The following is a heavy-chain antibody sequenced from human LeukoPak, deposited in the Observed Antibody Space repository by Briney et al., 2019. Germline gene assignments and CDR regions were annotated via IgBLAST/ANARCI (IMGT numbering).Heavy chain of an antibody. CDR3: ATLDYYDSSAYYSDY. V-gene: IGHV1-2*02. Sequence: ASEKVSCKASGYTFTSYYMHWVRQAPGQGLEWMGWINPNSGGTNYAQKFQGRVTMTRDTSISTAYMELSRLRSEDTAVYYCATLDYYDSSAYYSDYWGQGTLVTVSS. D-gene: IGHD3-22*01. J-gene: IGHJ4*02. CDR2: INPNSGGT. CDR1: GYTFTSYY.